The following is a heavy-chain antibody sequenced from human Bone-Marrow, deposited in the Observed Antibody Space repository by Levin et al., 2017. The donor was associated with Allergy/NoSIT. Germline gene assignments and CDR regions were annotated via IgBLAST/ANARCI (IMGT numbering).Heavy chain of an antibody. J-gene: IGHJ4*02. Sequence: GESLKISCKGSGYTFRNYWIAWVRQMPGKGLECMGIIYPGDADTRYSPSFQGLVTISADKSISTAYLQWSSLKASDTAIYYCAKSEDGDEGEFFDSWGQGTLVTVSS. V-gene: IGHV5-51*01. CDR3: AKSEDGDEGEFFDS. CDR1: GYTFRNYW. CDR2: IYPGDADT. D-gene: IGHD4-17*01.